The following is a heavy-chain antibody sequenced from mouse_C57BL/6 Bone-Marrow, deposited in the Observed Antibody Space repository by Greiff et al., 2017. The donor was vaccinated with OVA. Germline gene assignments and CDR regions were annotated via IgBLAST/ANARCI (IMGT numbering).Heavy chain of an antibody. V-gene: IGHV1-5*01. CDR2: IYPGNSDT. CDR3: TRWGDRGYWYFDV. CDR1: GYTFTSYW. J-gene: IGHJ1*03. Sequence: EVMLVESGTVLARPGASVKMSCKTSGYTFTSYWMHWVNQRPGQGLEWIGAIYPGNSDTSYNQKFKGKAKLTAVTSASTAYMELSSLTNEDSAVYYCTRWGDRGYWYFDVWGTGTTVTVSS.